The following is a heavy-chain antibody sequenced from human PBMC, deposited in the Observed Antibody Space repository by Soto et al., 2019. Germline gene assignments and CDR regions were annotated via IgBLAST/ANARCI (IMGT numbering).Heavy chain of an antibody. V-gene: IGHV4-59*01. Sequence: QVQLQESGPGLVKPSETLSLTCSVSGGSISTYYWSWIRQPPGKGLEWIGYIYYSGSTNYNPSLKGRVTISVDTSKNQFSLKLSSVTAADTAVYYCARDRGPGYFDYWGQGSLVTFSS. CDR1: GGSISTYY. CDR2: IYYSGST. D-gene: IGHD3-10*01. J-gene: IGHJ4*02. CDR3: ARDRGPGYFDY.